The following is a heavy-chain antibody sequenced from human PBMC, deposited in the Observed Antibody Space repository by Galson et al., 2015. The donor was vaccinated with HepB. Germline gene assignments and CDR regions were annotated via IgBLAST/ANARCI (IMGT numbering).Heavy chain of an antibody. CDR3: ARTYDSSGYYRGYYYYGIDV. CDR1: GYTFTSYA. Sequence: SVKVSCKASGYTFTSYAMHWVRQAPGQRLEWMGWINAGNGNTKYSQKFQGRVTITRDTSASTAYMELSSLRSEDTAVYYCARTYDSSGYYRGYYYYGIDVWGQGTTVAVSS. D-gene: IGHD3-22*01. J-gene: IGHJ6*02. V-gene: IGHV1-3*01. CDR2: INAGNGNT.